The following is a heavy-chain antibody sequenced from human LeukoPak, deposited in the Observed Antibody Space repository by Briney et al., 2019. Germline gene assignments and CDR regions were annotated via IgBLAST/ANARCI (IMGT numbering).Heavy chain of an antibody. CDR2: IIPIVGIA. CDR3: ASPNYDILTGYNNYYYYGMDV. V-gene: IGHV1-69*04. Sequence: ASVKVSCKASGGTFSSYAISWVRQAPGQGLEWMGRIIPIVGIANYAQKFQGRVTITADKSTSTAYMELSSLRSEDTAVYYCASPNYDILTGYNNYYYYGMDVWGQGTTVTVSS. J-gene: IGHJ6*02. CDR1: GGTFSSYA. D-gene: IGHD3-9*01.